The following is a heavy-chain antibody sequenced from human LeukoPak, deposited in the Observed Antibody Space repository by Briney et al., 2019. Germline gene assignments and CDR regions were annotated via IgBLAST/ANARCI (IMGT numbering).Heavy chain of an antibody. CDR1: GFTVSSNY. J-gene: IGHJ6*02. D-gene: IGHD3-9*01. CDR3: ARDLIVGYDILTGYSAYYYYYGMDV. CDR2: IYSGGST. Sequence: GGSLRLSCAASGFTVSSNYMSWVRQAPGKGLEWVSVIYSGGSTYYADSVKGRFKISRDNSKNTLYLQMNSLRAEDTAVYYCARDLIVGYDILTGYSAYYYYYGMDVWGQGTTVTVSS. V-gene: IGHV3-53*01.